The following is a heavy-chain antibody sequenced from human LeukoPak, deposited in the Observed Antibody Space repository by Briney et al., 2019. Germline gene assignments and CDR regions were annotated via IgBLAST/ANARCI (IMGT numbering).Heavy chain of an antibody. V-gene: IGHV3-33*08. CDR1: GFTFSSYG. D-gene: IGHD3-22*01. CDR3: ARDHNYYDSRPPGMDV. Sequence: PGGSVRLFCALSGFTFSSYGMHWVRQAPGKGLEWVAVIWYDGSNKYYADSVKGRFTISRDNSKNTLYLQMNSLSAEDTAVYYCARDHNYYDSRPPGMDVWGQGTTVTVSS. CDR2: IWYDGSNK. J-gene: IGHJ6*02.